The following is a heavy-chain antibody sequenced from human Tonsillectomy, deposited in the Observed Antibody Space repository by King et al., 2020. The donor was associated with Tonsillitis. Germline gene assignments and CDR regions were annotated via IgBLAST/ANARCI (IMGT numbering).Heavy chain of an antibody. J-gene: IGHJ4*02. Sequence: VQLVQSGAEVKKPGESLKISCVASGYRFTTYWIGWVRQMPGKGLEWMGIIYPSDSDTRYSPSFQGQVTISVDKSISTAYLQWSSLKASDTAMYFCARRAYGSGSYTDNWGQGTLVTVSS. V-gene: IGHV5-51*03. CDR1: GYRFTTYW. D-gene: IGHD3-10*01. CDR3: ARRAYGSGSYTDN. CDR2: IYPSDSDT.